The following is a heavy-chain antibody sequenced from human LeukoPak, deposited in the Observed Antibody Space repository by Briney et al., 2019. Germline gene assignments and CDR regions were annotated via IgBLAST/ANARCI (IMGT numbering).Heavy chain of an antibody. CDR2: LYSDGNT. Sequence: GGSLRLSCAASGFTVITNDMTWVRQAPGKGLEWVSVLYSDGNTKYAASVQGRFTISRDNSKNTLYLEMNSLRPDDTAVYYCARGVEPLAANTLAYWGQGTLVTVSS. CDR1: GFTVITND. D-gene: IGHD1-14*01. J-gene: IGHJ4*02. CDR3: ARGVEPLAANTLAY. V-gene: IGHV3-53*01.